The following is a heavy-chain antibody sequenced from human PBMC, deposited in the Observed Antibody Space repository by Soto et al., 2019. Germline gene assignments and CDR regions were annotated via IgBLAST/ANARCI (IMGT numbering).Heavy chain of an antibody. CDR2: ISYEVTNT. Sequence: QVQLVESGGGVVQPGRSLRLSCAASGFTFSSFNMHWVRQAPGKGLEWVALISYEVTNTHYTDSMKGRFTISRDNSKSTLYLQMDSLRAEDTAVYYCARTTAVAGTPEFDYWGQGPLVTVSS. CDR1: GFTFSSFN. D-gene: IGHD6-19*01. V-gene: IGHV3-30-3*01. CDR3: ARTTAVAGTPEFDY. J-gene: IGHJ4*02.